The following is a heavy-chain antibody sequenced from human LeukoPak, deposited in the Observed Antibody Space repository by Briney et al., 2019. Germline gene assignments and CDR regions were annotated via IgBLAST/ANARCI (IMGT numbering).Heavy chain of an antibody. J-gene: IGHJ3*02. V-gene: IGHV3-48*04. CDR3: ARDGGYGDNGFAEARPGDYRAFDI. CDR1: GFTFSSYS. D-gene: IGHD4-17*01. CDR2: ISSSSSTI. Sequence: GGSLRLSCAASGFTFSSYSMNWVRQAPGKGLEWVSYISSSSSTIYYADSVKGRFTISRDNAKNSLYLQMNSLRAEDTAVYYCARDGGYGDNGFAEARPGDYRAFDIWGQGTMVIVSS.